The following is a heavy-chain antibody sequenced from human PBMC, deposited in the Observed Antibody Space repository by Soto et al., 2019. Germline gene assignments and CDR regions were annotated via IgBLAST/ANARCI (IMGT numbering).Heavy chain of an antibody. V-gene: IGHV3-30*18. D-gene: IGHD2-2*01. CDR2: MSYDGSNE. Sequence: PAGSLRLSCAASGFTFSSYGMLWVRQAPGKGLEWVAVMSYDGSNEYYADSVKGRFTISRDNSKNTLYLQMNSLRAEDTAVYYCAKDMAPGVPTAINLFDYWGQGTLVTVSS. CDR3: AKDMAPGVPTAINLFDY. J-gene: IGHJ4*02. CDR1: GFTFSSYG.